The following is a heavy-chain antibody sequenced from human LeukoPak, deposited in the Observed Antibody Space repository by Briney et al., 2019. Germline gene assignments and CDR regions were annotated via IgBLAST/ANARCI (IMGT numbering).Heavy chain of an antibody. CDR1: GFTFSSYA. CDR3: ATPGTMVRGTWFDP. J-gene: IGHJ5*02. D-gene: IGHD3-10*01. Sequence: GRSPRLSCAASGFTFSSYAMHWVRQAPGKGLEWVAVISYDGSNKYYADSVKGRFTISRDNSKNTLYLQMNSLRAEDTAVYYCATPGTMVRGTWFDPWGQGTLVTVSS. V-gene: IGHV3-30-3*02. CDR2: ISYDGSNK.